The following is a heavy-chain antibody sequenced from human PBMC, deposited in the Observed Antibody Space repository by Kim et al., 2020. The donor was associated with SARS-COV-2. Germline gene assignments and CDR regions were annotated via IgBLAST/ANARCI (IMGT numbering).Heavy chain of an antibody. CDR3: ARPDCSGGSCSQFDP. CDR1: GGSISSSSYY. J-gene: IGHJ5*02. CDR2: IYYSGST. V-gene: IGHV4-39*01. Sequence: SETLSLTCTVSGGSISSSSYYWGWIRQPPGKGLEWIGSIYYSGSTYYNPSLKSRVTISVDTSKNQFSLKLSSVTAADTAVYYCARPDCSGGSCSQFDPWGQGTLVTVSS. D-gene: IGHD2-15*01.